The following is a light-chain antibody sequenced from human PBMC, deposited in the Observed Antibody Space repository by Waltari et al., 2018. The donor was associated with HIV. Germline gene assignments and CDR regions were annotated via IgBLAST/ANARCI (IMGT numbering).Light chain of an antibody. CDR3: QQSYSTLT. Sequence: DIQMTQSPSSLSASVGDRVTITCPASQSISSYLNWYQQKPGKAPKLLIYAASSLQSGVPSRFSGSGSGTDFTLTISSLQPEDFATYYCQQSYSTLTFGPGTKVDIK. CDR1: QSISSY. CDR2: AAS. V-gene: IGKV1-39*01. J-gene: IGKJ3*01.